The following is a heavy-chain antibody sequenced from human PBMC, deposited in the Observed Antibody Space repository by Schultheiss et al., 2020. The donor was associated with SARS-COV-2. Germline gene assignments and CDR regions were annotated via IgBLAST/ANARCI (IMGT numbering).Heavy chain of an antibody. Sequence: SQTLSLTCTVSGGSISSGGYYWSWIRQHPGKGLEWIGYIYYSGSTNYNPSLKSRVTISVDTSKNQFSLKLSSVTAADTAVYYCARVITIFGVTNRFDPWGQGTLVTVSS. CDR1: GGSISSGGYY. D-gene: IGHD3-3*01. CDR2: IYYSGST. CDR3: ARVITIFGVTNRFDP. V-gene: IGHV4-61*08. J-gene: IGHJ5*02.